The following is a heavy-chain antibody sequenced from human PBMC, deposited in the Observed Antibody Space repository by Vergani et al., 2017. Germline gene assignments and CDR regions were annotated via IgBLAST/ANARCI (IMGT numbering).Heavy chain of an antibody. CDR1: GGTFSSYT. CDR3: ATTASIAAAGPGKFYYYYGMDV. CDR2: IIPILGIA. V-gene: IGHV1-69*02. J-gene: IGHJ6*02. D-gene: IGHD6-13*01. Sequence: QVQLVQSGAEVKKPGSSVKVSCKASGGTFSSYTISWVRQAPGQGLEWMGRIIPILGIANYAQKFQGRVTITADKSTSTAYMELSSLRSEDTTVYYCATTASIAAAGPGKFYYYYGMDVGGRGPTVTVSS.